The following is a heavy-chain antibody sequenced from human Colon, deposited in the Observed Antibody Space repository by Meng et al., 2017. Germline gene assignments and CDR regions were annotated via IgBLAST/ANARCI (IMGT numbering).Heavy chain of an antibody. V-gene: IGHV4-39*01. Sequence: QLQLQESGPGLVKPSEALSLTCSVQGGSISTSVYYWGWIRQPPGKGLEWIGSIGHSGTTYYTPSLRRRVTVSIETSKNQFSLEVTSVTAADTAVYYCVRSSGWVRTGFDPWGQGTLVTVSS. CDR3: VRSSGWVRTGFDP. CDR2: IGHSGTT. CDR1: GGSISTSVYY. D-gene: IGHD6-19*01. J-gene: IGHJ5*02.